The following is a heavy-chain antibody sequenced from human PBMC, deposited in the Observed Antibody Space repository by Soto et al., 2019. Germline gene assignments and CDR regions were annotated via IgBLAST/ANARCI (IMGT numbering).Heavy chain of an antibody. CDR2: IYSGRIT. V-gene: IGHV3-53*04. CDR1: GFTVSSNY. Sequence: GGSLRLSCAASGFTVSSNYMSWVRQAPGKGLEWVSVIYSGRITYYADSVKGRFTISRHNSKNTLYLQMNNLRAEDTAVYYCARGAVDGTIDYWGQGTLVTVSS. J-gene: IGHJ4*02. D-gene: IGHD6-19*01. CDR3: ARGAVDGTIDY.